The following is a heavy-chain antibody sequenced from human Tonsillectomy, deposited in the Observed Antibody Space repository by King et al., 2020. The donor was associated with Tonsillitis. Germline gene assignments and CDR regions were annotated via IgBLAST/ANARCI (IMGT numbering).Heavy chain of an antibody. J-gene: IGHJ6*02. Sequence: DVQLVESGGGLVQPGRSLRLSCAASGFTFDDYAIHWVRQAPGKGLEWVSGISWNNNNINYADSVKGRFTISRDNAKNSLYLQMNSLRPEDTALYYCAKDIGPGSSGYTHYFYAMDVWGQGTTVTVSS. V-gene: IGHV3-9*01. CDR2: ISWNNNNI. CDR3: AKDIGPGSSGYTHYFYAMDV. CDR1: GFTFDDYA. D-gene: IGHD3-22*01.